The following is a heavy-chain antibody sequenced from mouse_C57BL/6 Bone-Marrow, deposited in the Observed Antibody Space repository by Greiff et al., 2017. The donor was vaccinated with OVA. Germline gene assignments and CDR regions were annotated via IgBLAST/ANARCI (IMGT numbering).Heavy chain of an antibody. CDR2: IRSKSNNYAT. CDR3: VRHDVYWYFDV. Sequence: EVKLLESGGGLVQPKGSLKLSCAASGFSFNTYAMHWVRQAPGKGLEWVARIRSKSNNYATYYADSVKDRFTISRDDSESMLYLQMNNLKTYDTAMYYCVRHDVYWYFDVWGSGTTVTVSS. D-gene: IGHD2-3*01. V-gene: IGHV10-1*01. CDR1: GFSFNTYA. J-gene: IGHJ1*01.